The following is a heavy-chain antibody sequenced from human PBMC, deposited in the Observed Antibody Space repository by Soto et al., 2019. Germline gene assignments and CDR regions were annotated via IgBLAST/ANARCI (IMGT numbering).Heavy chain of an antibody. Sequence: EVQLIESGGGRVQPGKSLRLSCSVAGFTFDDYAMHWVRQVPGRGLEWVSGITWNSGRFAYAHSVQGRFSISRDNAKNSLYLQMTKLSLEDTALYYCVKDRGQSAVLRAYDFWGPGTLVTVSS. J-gene: IGHJ4*02. V-gene: IGHV3-9*01. CDR2: ITWNSGRF. CDR1: GFTFDDYA. D-gene: IGHD3-3*01. CDR3: VKDRGQSAVLRAYDF.